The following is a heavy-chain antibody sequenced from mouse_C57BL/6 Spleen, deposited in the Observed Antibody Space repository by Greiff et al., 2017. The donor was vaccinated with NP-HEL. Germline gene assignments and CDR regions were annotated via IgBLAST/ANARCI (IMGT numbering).Heavy chain of an antibody. CDR3: ARVGNCESIYWYFDV. CDR2: INYDGSST. V-gene: IGHV5-16*01. CDR1: GFTFSDYY. D-gene: IGHD4-1*01. Sequence: EVKLMESEGGLVQPGSSMKLSCTASGFTFSDYYMAWVRQVPEKGLEWVANINYDGSSTYYLDSLKSRFIISRDNAKNILYLQMSSLKSEDTATYYCARVGNCESIYWYFDVWGTGTTVTVSS. J-gene: IGHJ1*03.